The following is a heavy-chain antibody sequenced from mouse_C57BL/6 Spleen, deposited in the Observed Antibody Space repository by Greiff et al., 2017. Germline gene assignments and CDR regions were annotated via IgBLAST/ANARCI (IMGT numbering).Heavy chain of an antibody. J-gene: IGHJ4*01. D-gene: IGHD1-1*01. Sequence: EVQLQQSGPELVKPGASVKIPCKASGYTFTDYNMDWVKQSHGKSLEWIGDINPNNGGTIYNQKFKGKATLTVDKSSSTAYMELRSLTSEDTAVYYCARGGVVAPYYAMDYWGQGTSVTVSS. CDR2: INPNNGGT. V-gene: IGHV1-18*01. CDR1: GYTFTDYN. CDR3: ARGGVVAPYYAMDY.